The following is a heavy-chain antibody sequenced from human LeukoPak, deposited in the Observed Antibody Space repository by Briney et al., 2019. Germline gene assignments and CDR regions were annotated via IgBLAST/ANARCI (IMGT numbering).Heavy chain of an antibody. Sequence: ASVKVSCKASGYIFTAHYIHWVRQAPGQGLEWIGWINPNNGVTNYAQKFQGRVTMTRDTSITTAYMELSSLRSGDTAVYYCVRIYYGPDYWGQGTLVTVSS. CDR3: VRIYYGPDY. CDR2: INPNNGVT. D-gene: IGHD4-17*01. J-gene: IGHJ4*02. CDR1: GYIFTAHY. V-gene: IGHV1-2*02.